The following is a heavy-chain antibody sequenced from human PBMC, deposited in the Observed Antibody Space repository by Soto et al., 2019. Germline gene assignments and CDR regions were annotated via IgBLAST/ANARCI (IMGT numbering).Heavy chain of an antibody. CDR1: GGSFSGYY. J-gene: IGHJ4*02. Sequence: TSETLSLTCAVYGGSFSGYYWSWIRQPPGKGLEWIGEINHSGSTNYNPSLKSRVTISVDTSKNQFSLKLSSVTAADTAVYYCARDDYYDSSGYHNWGQGTLVTVSS. V-gene: IGHV4-34*01. CDR3: ARDDYYDSSGYHN. D-gene: IGHD3-22*01. CDR2: INHSGST.